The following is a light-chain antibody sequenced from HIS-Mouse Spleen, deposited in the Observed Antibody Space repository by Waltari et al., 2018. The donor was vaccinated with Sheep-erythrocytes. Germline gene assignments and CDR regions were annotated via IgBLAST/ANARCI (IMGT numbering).Light chain of an antibody. V-gene: IGLV2-11*01. J-gene: IGLJ1*01. Sequence: QSALTQPRSVSGSPGQSVTISCTGTSSAVGGYNYVSWYQQHPGKAPQLMIYDVSKRPAGVPDRFSGSKSGNTASLTISGLQAEEEADYYCCSYAGSYNHVFATGTKVTVL. CDR2: DVS. CDR1: SSAVGGYNY. CDR3: CSYAGSYNHV.